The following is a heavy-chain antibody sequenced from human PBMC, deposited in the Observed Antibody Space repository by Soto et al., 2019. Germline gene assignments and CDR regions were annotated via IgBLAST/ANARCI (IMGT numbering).Heavy chain of an antibody. Sequence: QVQLIQSGAELKRPGSSVKVSCKASGDTFSSYSITWLRQAPVPRLEWMGGIIPIFAKPTYAQKFQGRVAITADDSTSTVYMELTSLTSEDTAVYYCARGPGILNSFEIWGQGTPLSVSS. D-gene: IGHD3-9*01. CDR3: ARGPGILNSFEI. V-gene: IGHV1-69*01. J-gene: IGHJ3*02. CDR2: IIPIFAKP. CDR1: GDTFSSYS.